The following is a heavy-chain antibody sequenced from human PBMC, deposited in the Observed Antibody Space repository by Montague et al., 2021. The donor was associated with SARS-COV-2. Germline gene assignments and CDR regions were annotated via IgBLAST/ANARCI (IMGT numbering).Heavy chain of an antibody. Sequence: SETLSLTCTVSGDSISSFNWSWIRQPPGKGLEWIAYMSSSGSTXXXPSLKSRVTISVDTPKNQFSLKLTSMTAADTAVFYCAGGLGAKGFDYWGQGTLVTVSS. V-gene: IGHV4-59*01. CDR2: MSSSGST. CDR1: GDSISSFN. J-gene: IGHJ4*02. CDR3: AGGLGAKGFDY. D-gene: IGHD3-16*01.